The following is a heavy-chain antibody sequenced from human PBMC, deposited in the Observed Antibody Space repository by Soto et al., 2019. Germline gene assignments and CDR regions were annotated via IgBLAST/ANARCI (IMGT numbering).Heavy chain of an antibody. Sequence: QVQLVQSGAEVKQPGASVKVSCKASGYTFTTYGITWVRQAPGQGLEWMGWTSAYSGNTNYAQKLQGRLTVTTDTSTHTAYVDLRSLRSDDTAVYYCARVVKAGDYGDYGRYYFDYWGHGTLVTVSS. V-gene: IGHV1-18*04. CDR3: ARVVKAGDYGDYGRYYFDY. J-gene: IGHJ4*01. CDR2: TSAYSGNT. D-gene: IGHD4-17*01. CDR1: GYTFTTYG.